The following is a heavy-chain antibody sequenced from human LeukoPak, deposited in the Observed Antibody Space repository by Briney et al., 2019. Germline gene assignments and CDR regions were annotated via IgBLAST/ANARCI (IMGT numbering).Heavy chain of an antibody. CDR3: AKVRCASTSCHFEPGY. CDR2: INPNSGGT. CDR1: GYTFTNYY. V-gene: IGHV1-2*02. J-gene: IGHJ4*02. Sequence: GASVTVSCKASGYTFTNYYIHWIRQAPGQGLEWLGWINPNSGGTDYAQKFQGRVTMTRDTSIRTAYMELSRLISDDTAVYYCAKVRCASTSCHFEPGYWGQGTLVTVSS. D-gene: IGHD2-2*01.